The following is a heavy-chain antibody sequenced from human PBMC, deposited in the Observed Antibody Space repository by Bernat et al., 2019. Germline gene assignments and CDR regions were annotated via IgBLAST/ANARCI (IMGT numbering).Heavy chain of an antibody. J-gene: IGHJ4*02. Sequence: EVQLVESGGGLVKPGGSLRLSCAVSGFTFSYYWMSWVRQAPGKGLEWVANIKQDGSEKYCVDSVKGRFSISRDNAKNSLYLQMDSLRAEDTAVYYCTRDYITISGGFDYWGRGALVTVSS. CDR1: GFTFSYYW. CDR2: IKQDGSEK. CDR3: TRDYITISGGFDY. D-gene: IGHD3-3*01. V-gene: IGHV3-7*04.